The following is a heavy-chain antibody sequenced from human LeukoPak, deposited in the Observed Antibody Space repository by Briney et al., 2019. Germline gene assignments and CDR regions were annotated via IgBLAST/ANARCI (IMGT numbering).Heavy chain of an antibody. CDR2: LSAGGDFT. CDR1: GFTFSSYS. Sequence: PGGSLRLSCAASGFTFSSYSMNWVRQAPGKGLEWVSGLSAGGDFTYYADSVKGRFTISRDNSKNTLYMEMNSLRVEDTAVYYCAKRGNTISFFDPWGQGTLVTVSS. V-gene: IGHV3-23*01. J-gene: IGHJ5*02. D-gene: IGHD5-24*01. CDR3: AKRGNTISFFDP.